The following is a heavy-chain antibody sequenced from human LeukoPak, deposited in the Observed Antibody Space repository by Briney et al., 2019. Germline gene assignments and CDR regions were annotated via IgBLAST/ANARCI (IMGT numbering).Heavy chain of an antibody. J-gene: IGHJ6*03. CDR2: ISAYNGNT. V-gene: IGHV1-18*04. CDR3: ARDLLGVYDYVWGSYRPTYYYYYMDV. CDR1: GYTFTGYY. D-gene: IGHD3-16*02. Sequence: ASVKVSCKASGYTFTGYYMHWVRQAPGQGLEWMGWISAYNGNTNYAQKLQGRVTMTTDTSTSTAYMELRSLRSDDTAVYYCARDLLGVYDYVWGSYRPTYYYYYMDVWGKGTTVTISS.